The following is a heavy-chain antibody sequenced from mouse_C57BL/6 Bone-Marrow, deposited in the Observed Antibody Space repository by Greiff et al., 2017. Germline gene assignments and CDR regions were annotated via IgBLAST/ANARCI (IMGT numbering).Heavy chain of an antibody. CDR1: GFNIKDDY. D-gene: IGHD2-10*02. V-gene: IGHV14-4*01. CDR3: TTVYERGRYAMDY. CDR2: IDPENGDT. Sequence: VHVKQSGAELVRPGASVKLSCTASGFNIKDDYMHWVKQRPEQGLEWIGWIDPENGDTEYASKFQGKATITADTSSNTAYLQLSSLTSEDTAVYYCTTVYERGRYAMDYWGQGTSVTVSS. J-gene: IGHJ4*01.